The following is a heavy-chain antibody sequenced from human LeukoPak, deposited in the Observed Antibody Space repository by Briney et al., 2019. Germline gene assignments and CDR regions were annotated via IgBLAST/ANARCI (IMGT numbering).Heavy chain of an antibody. CDR3: ARARPSMWIDY. CDR1: GFTFSSYG. J-gene: IGHJ4*02. CDR2: ISESGSST. V-gene: IGHV3-23*01. D-gene: IGHD5-12*01. Sequence: PGGSLRLSCAASGFTFSSYGMSWVRQAPGKGLEWVTTISESGSSTYYADSVKGRFTISRDNSKNTLYLQMNSLRPEDTAVYYCARARPSMWIDYWGQGTLVTVSS.